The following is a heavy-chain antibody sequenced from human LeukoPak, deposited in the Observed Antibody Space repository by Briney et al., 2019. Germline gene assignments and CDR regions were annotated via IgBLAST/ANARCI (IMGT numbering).Heavy chain of an antibody. J-gene: IGHJ6*03. Sequence: SETLSLTCAVYGGSFSGYYWSWIRQPPGKGLEWIGEINHSGSTNYNPSLKSRVTISVDTSKNQFSLKLSSVTAADTAVYYCARGRNYDFWSGLTGYYMDVWGKGTTATVSS. CDR3: ARGRNYDFWSGLTGYYMDV. D-gene: IGHD3-3*01. CDR1: GGSFSGYY. CDR2: INHSGST. V-gene: IGHV4-34*01.